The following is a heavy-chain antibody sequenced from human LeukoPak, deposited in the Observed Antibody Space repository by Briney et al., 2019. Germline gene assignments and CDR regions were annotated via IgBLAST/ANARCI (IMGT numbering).Heavy chain of an antibody. V-gene: IGHV3-21*04. CDR2: ISSSSSYI. Sequence: GGSLRLSCAASGFTFCSYSMTWVRQAPGKGLEWVSSISSSSSYIYYADSVKGRFTISRDNAKNSLYLKMNSLRAEDTAVYYCAREGYGYPGLWYFDLWGRGTLVTVSS. CDR1: GFTFCSYS. CDR3: AREGYGYPGLWYFDL. J-gene: IGHJ2*01. D-gene: IGHD5-18*01.